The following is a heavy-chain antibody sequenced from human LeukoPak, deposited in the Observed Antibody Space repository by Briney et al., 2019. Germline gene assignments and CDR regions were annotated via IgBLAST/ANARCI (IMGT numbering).Heavy chain of an antibody. V-gene: IGHV4-34*01. J-gene: IGHJ4*02. CDR3: ARGPSYYDFWSGYSYGY. CDR1: GGSFSGYY. Sequence: NPSETLSLTCAVYGGSFSGYYWSWIRQPPGKGLEWIGEINHSGSTNYNPSLKSRVTISVDTSKNQFSLKLSSVTAADTAVYYCARGPSYYDFWSGYSYGYWGQGTLVTVSS. D-gene: IGHD3-3*01. CDR2: INHSGST.